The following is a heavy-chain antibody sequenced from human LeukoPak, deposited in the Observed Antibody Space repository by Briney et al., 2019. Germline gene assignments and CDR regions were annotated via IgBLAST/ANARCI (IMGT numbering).Heavy chain of an antibody. CDR2: FDPEDGET. V-gene: IGHV1-24*01. J-gene: IGHJ4*02. CDR1: GYTLTELS. Sequence: GASVKVSCKVSGYTLTELSMHWVRQAPGKGLEWMGGFDPEDGETIYAQKFQGRVTMTRNTSISTAYMELSSLRSEDTAVYYCARAYGGYLHYWGQGTLVTVSS. CDR3: ARAYGGYLHY. D-gene: IGHD5-12*01.